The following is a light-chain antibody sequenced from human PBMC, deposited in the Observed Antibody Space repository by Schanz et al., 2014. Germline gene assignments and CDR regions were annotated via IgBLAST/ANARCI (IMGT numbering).Light chain of an antibody. J-gene: IGKJ1*01. CDR3: QHFGSARGT. CDR1: QSVRSY. CDR2: YAS. Sequence: EIVMTQSPATLSVSPGERATLSCRASQSVRSYLAWYQQKPGQAPRLLIHYASARATGTPDRFSGSGSGTDFTLTISRLETEDFAVYYCQHFGSARGTFGQGTKVEIK. V-gene: IGKV3-20*01.